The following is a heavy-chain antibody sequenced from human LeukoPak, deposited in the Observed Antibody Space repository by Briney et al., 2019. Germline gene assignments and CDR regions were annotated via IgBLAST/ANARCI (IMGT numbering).Heavy chain of an antibody. CDR2: IYYSGST. CDR3: ARGRFDSSGYRYFDS. J-gene: IGHJ4*02. D-gene: IGHD3-22*01. V-gene: IGHV4-31*03. Sequence: PSETLSLTCTVSGGSISSGLYYWTWIRQHPGKGLEYIGYIYYSGSTYYNPSFESRLTMSLGTSKKQFSLKLNSVTAADTAVYYCARGRFDSSGYRYFDSWGQGTLVTVSS. CDR1: GGSISSGLYY.